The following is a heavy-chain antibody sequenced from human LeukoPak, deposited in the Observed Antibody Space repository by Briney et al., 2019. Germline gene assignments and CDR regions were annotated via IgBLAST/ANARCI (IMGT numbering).Heavy chain of an antibody. V-gene: IGHV3-11*03. CDR2: ISSSSSYT. D-gene: IGHD3-22*01. CDR1: GFTFSDYY. J-gene: IGHJ4*02. Sequence: PGGSLRLSCAASGFTFSDYYMSWIRQAPGKGLELVSYISSSSSYTNYADSVEGRFTISRDNAKNSLYLQMNSLRAEDTAVYYCARTPYYYDSSGYYPSDYWGQGTLVTVSS. CDR3: ARTPYYYDSSGYYPSDY.